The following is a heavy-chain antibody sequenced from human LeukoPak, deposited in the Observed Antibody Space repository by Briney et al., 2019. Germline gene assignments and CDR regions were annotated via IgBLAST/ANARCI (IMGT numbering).Heavy chain of an antibody. CDR1: GGSIGTYY. Sequence: PSETLSLTCTVSGGSIGTYYWSWIRQPPGKGLEWIGYIYTGGSTNYNPSLKSRVTISVDTSKNQFSQKVRSVTAADTAVYFCARQIIGSYFDPWGQGILVTVSS. J-gene: IGHJ5*02. D-gene: IGHD3-10*01. CDR2: IYTGGST. V-gene: IGHV4-4*09. CDR3: ARQIIGSYFDP.